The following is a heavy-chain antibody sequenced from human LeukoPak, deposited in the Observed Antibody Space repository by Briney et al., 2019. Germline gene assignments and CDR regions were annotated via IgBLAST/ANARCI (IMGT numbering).Heavy chain of an antibody. CDR3: AKGSGIQLWLSVFDY. V-gene: IGHV3-23*01. D-gene: IGHD5-18*01. CDR1: GFTFSTYA. J-gene: IGHJ4*02. Sequence: PGGSLRLSCAASGFTFSTYAMTWLRQAPGKGLEWVSALNYNGGNTYYADSVKGRFTISRDNSKNTLYLQMNSLRAEDTAVYYCAKGSGIQLWLSVFDYWGQGTLVTVSS. CDR2: LNYNGGNT.